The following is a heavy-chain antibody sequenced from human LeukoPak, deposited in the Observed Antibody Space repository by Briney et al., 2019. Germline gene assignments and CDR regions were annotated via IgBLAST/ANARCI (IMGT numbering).Heavy chain of an antibody. CDR3: ARDTGNYYGSGSYFDY. CDR1: AYTFTDYY. Sequence: ASVKVSCKASAYTFTDYYMHWVRQAPGQGLEWMGWIHPNSGGTKNAQKFQGRLTMTRDTSISTAYMELSRLSSDDTAVYYCARDTGNYYGSGSYFDYWGQGSLVTVSS. D-gene: IGHD3-10*01. V-gene: IGHV1-2*02. J-gene: IGHJ4*02. CDR2: IHPNSGGT.